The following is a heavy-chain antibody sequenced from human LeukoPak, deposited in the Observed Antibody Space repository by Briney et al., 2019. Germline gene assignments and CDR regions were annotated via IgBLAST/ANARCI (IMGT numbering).Heavy chain of an antibody. Sequence: GASVKVSCKASGYTFTSYDINWVRQATGQGLEWMGWMNPNSGNTGYAQKFQGRVTMTRNTSISTAYMELSSLRAEDTAVYYCAKDSATMYYFDYWGQGTLVTVSS. CDR3: AKDSATMYYFDY. D-gene: IGHD5-12*01. CDR2: MNPNSGNT. V-gene: IGHV1-8*01. CDR1: GYTFTSYD. J-gene: IGHJ4*02.